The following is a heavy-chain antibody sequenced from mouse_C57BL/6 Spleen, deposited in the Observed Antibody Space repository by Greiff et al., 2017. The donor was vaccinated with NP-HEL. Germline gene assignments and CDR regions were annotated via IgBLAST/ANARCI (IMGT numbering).Heavy chain of an antibody. Sequence: QVQLQQSGAELVKPGASVKISCKASGYAFSSYWMNWVKQRPGKGLEWIGQIYPGDGDTNYNGKFKGKATLTAYKSSSTAYMQLSILTSEDSAVYFCARYGTPVVGAMDYWGQGTSVTVSS. V-gene: IGHV1-80*01. D-gene: IGHD1-1*01. CDR2: IYPGDGDT. CDR3: ARYGTPVVGAMDY. CDR1: GYAFSSYW. J-gene: IGHJ4*01.